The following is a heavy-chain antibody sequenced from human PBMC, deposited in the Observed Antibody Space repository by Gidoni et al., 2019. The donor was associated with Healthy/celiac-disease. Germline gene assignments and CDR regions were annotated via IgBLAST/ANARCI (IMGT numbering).Heavy chain of an antibody. CDR3: ARSYYYGSGSHTPYDY. CDR2: IDWDDDK. CDR1: GFPLSTSGMR. Sequence: QVTLKESGPALVKPTQTLTLTCTFSGFPLSTSGMRVSWIRQPPGKALEWLARIDWDDDKFYSTSLKTRLTISKDTSKNQVVLTMTNMDPVDTATYYCARSYYYGSGSHTPYDYWGQGTLVTVSS. V-gene: IGHV2-70*04. D-gene: IGHD3-10*01. J-gene: IGHJ4*02.